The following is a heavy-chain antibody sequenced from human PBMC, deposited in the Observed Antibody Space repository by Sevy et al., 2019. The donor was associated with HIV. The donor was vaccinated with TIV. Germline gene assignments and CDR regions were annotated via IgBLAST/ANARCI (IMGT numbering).Heavy chain of an antibody. CDR1: GGSIATFGSF. J-gene: IGHJ5*02. CDR3: ARIYDH. Sequence: SETLSLTCSVSGGSIATFGSFWGWIRQHPGKGREWSGDISYRGATNYNPSLKSRATISVDTSKSQLSLKLTSLTPADTAVYYCARIYDHWGQGVLVTVSS. CDR2: ISYRGAT. V-gene: IGHV4-39*01.